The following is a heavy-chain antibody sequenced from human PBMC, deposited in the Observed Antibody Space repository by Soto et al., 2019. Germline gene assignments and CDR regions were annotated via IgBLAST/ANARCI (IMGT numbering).Heavy chain of an antibody. J-gene: IGHJ6*02. CDR3: ARDPMDV. CDR1: GFTFSGYG. CDR2: IWYDGSRK. V-gene: IGHV3-33*01. Sequence: QVQLVESGGGVVQPGRSLRLYCAASGFTFSGYGMHWVRQAPGKGLEWVAVIWYDGSRKFYADSVKGRFTISRDNAKNSLYLQMNSLRAEDTAVYYCARDPMDVWGQGTTVTVSS.